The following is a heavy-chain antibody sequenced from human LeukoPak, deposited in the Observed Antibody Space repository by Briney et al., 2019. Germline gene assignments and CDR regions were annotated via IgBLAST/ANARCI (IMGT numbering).Heavy chain of an antibody. J-gene: IGHJ4*02. D-gene: IGHD6-19*01. CDR3: GSEVAGPTDY. V-gene: IGHV3-30-3*01. Sequence: PGGSLRLSCAASGFTFSSYAMLWVRQAPGKGLVWVAVISYDGSNKYYADSVKGRFTISRDNSKNTLYLQMNSLRAEDTAVYYCGSEVAGPTDYWGQGTLVTVSS. CDR1: GFTFSSYA. CDR2: ISYDGSNK.